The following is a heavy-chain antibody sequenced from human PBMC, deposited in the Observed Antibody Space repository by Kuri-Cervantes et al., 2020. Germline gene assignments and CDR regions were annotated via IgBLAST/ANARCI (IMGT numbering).Heavy chain of an antibody. CDR1: GFTFTSYG. CDR3: ARGDDDYGDYEYYFDY. D-gene: IGHD4-17*01. Sequence: GGSLRLSCAASGFTFTSYGMHWVRQAPGKGLEWVANIKQDGSEKYYVDSVKGRFTISRDNAKNSLYLQMNSLRAEDTAVYYCARGDDDYGDYEYYFDYWGQGTLVTVSS. J-gene: IGHJ4*02. V-gene: IGHV3-7*01. CDR2: IKQDGSEK.